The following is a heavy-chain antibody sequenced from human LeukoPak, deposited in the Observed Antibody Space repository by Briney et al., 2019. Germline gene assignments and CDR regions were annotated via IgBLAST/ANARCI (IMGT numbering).Heavy chain of an antibody. CDR1: GDSVSSNSAA. D-gene: IGHD3-22*01. V-gene: IGHV6-1*01. Sequence: SQTLSLTCAISGDSVSSNSAAWNWIRQSPSRGLEWLGRTYYRSKWYNDYAVSVKSRITIYPDTSKNQFSLQLNSVTPEDTAVYYCARDDYYDSSGYYGRFDYWGQGTLVTVSS. CDR2: TYYRSKWYN. CDR3: ARDDYYDSSGYYGRFDY. J-gene: IGHJ4*02.